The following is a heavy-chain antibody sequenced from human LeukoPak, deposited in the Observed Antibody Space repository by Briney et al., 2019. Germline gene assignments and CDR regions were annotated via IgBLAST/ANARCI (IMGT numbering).Heavy chain of an antibody. Sequence: SETLSLTCTVSGGSISSYYWSWIRQPPGKGLEWIGYIYYSGSTNYNPSLKSRVTMSVDTSKNQFSLKLSSVTAADTAVYYCARDLLSSSWYVSWFDPWGQGTLVTVSS. CDR2: IYYSGST. D-gene: IGHD6-13*01. V-gene: IGHV4-59*12. CDR1: GGSISSYY. J-gene: IGHJ5*02. CDR3: ARDLLSSSWYVSWFDP.